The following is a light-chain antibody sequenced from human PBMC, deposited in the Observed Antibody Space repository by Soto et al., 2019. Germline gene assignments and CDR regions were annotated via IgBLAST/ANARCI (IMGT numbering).Light chain of an antibody. J-gene: IGLJ1*01. CDR2: AVS. Sequence: QSALTQPASVSGSPGQSITISCTGTSSDVGGYNYVSWYQQPPGKAPKLIIYAVSNRPSGVSNRFSGSKSGNTASLTITGLQADDEGDYYCSPFTTSSTYLSGPGTKVTVL. V-gene: IGLV2-14*01. CDR1: SSDVGGYNY. CDR3: SPFTTSSTYL.